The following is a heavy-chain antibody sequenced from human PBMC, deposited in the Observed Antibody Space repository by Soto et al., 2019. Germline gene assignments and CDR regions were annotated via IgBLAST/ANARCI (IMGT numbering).Heavy chain of an antibody. CDR1: GFNFNNYE. D-gene: IGHD3-22*01. CDR2: ISSSGETI. J-gene: IGHJ4*02. Sequence: EVQLVESGGDLVQPGGSLRLSCAASGFNFNNYEMNWVRQAPGKGLEWVSYISSSGETIFYADSVKGRFTISRDNNKNSVKLQLDSLIVADEAVDYCSKGDIYYYAGSGLDYWGQGTMVTVSS. CDR3: SKGDIYYYAGSGLDY. V-gene: IGHV3-48*03.